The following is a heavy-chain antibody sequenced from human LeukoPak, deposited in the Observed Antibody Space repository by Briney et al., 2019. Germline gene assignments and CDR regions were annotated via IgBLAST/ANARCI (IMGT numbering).Heavy chain of an antibody. CDR3: AKDRARHELPDAFDI. Sequence: GGSLRLSCAASGFTFSSNGMHWVRQAPGKGLEWVSSISSSSSYIYYADSVKGRFTISRDNSKNTLYLQMNSLRAEDTAVYYCAKDRARHELPDAFDIWGQGTMVTVSS. J-gene: IGHJ3*02. CDR1: GFTFSSNG. D-gene: IGHD5-24*01. V-gene: IGHV3-21*04. CDR2: ISSSSSYI.